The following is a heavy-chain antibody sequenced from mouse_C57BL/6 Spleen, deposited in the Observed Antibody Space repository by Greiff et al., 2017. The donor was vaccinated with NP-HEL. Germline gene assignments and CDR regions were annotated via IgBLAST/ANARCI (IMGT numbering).Heavy chain of an antibody. CDR3: AREGDSSGYSYYFDY. V-gene: IGHV1-80*01. CDR2: IYPGDGDT. J-gene: IGHJ2*01. Sequence: QVQLQQSGAELVMPGASVKISCKASGYAFSSYWLNWVKQRPGKGLEWIGQIYPGDGDTNYNGKFKGKATLTADKSSSTAYMQLSSLTSEDSAVYFCAREGDSSGYSYYFDYWGQGTTLTVSS. D-gene: IGHD3-2*02. CDR1: GYAFSSYW.